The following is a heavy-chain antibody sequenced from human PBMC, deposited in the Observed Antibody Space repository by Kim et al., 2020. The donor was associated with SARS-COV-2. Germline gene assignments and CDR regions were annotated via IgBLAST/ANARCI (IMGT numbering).Heavy chain of an antibody. CDR3: ARGGIYADV. Sequence: SETLSRTCTVSGGSISTYYWSWIRQPPGKGLEWIGYISYSGSTNYNPSLKSRVTISLDTSKNQFSLKLSPVTAADATVYYCARGGIYADVWGKGTTVTVSS. J-gene: IGHJ6*04. CDR1: GGSISTYY. CDR2: ISYSGST. V-gene: IGHV4-59*01. D-gene: IGHD1-26*01.